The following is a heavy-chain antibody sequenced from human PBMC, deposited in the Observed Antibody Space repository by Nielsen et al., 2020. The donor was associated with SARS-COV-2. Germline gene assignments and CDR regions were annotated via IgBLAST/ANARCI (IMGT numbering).Heavy chain of an antibody. Sequence: SETLSLTCTVSGGSISSGYYYWSWIRQHPGKGLEWIGNIYNSGSTNYNPSLKSRVSISVDTSKNQFSLKLSSVTAADTAVYYCAREGDTYGVRNFDYWGQGVMVTVSS. V-gene: IGHV4-31*03. CDR3: AREGDTYGVRNFDY. CDR1: GGSISSGYYY. J-gene: IGHJ4*02. D-gene: IGHD5-18*01. CDR2: IYNSGST.